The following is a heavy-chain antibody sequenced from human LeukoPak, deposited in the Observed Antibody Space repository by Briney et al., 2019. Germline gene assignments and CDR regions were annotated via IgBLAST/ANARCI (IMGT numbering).Heavy chain of an antibody. Sequence: ASVKVSCKTSGYTFTNYDINWVRQATGQGLEWMGWMNPNSGNTGYAQKFQGRVTMTRNTSISTAYMELSSLRSEDTAVCYCARPHCSSTDCHPPEWFDPWGRGTLVTASS. CDR3: ARPHCSSTDCHPPEWFDP. J-gene: IGHJ5*02. V-gene: IGHV1-8*01. CDR2: MNPNSGNT. CDR1: GYTFTNYD. D-gene: IGHD2-2*01.